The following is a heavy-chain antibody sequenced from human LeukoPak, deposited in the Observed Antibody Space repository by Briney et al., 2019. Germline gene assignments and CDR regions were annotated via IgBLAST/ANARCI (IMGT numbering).Heavy chain of an antibody. D-gene: IGHD2-21*01. CDR2: TYYRSKWYN. CDR3: ARDQGGEDEGPNWFDP. V-gene: IGHV6-1*01. Sequence: SQTLSLTCAISGDSVSSNSAAWNWIRQSPSRGLEWLRRTYYRSKWYNDYAVSVKSRITINPDTSKNQFSLQLNSVTPEDTAVYYCARDQGGEDEGPNWFDPWGQGTLVTVSS. J-gene: IGHJ5*02. CDR1: GDSVSSNSAA.